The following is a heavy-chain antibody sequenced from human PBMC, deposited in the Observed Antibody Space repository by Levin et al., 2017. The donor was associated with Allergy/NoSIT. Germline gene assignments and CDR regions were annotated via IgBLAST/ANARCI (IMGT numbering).Heavy chain of an antibody. CDR2: IYPGDSDT. Sequence: AASVKVSCKGSGYSFTSYWIGWVRQMPGKGLEWMGIIYPGDSDTRYSPSFQGQVTISADKSISTAYLQWSSLKASDTAMYYCARKAAAGTDYWGQGTLVTVSS. V-gene: IGHV5-51*01. CDR1: GYSFTSYW. D-gene: IGHD6-13*01. CDR3: ARKAAAGTDY. J-gene: IGHJ4*02.